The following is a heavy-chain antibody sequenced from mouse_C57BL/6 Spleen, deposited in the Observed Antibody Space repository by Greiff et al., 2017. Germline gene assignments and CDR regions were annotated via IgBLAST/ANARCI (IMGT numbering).Heavy chain of an antibody. Sequence: QVQLQQPGAELVKPGASVKLSCKASGYTFTSYWMHWVKQRPGQGLEWIGMIHPNSGSTNYNEKFKSKATLTVDKSSSTAYMQLSSLTSEDSAVYYCARDGLLLRPLGYYCDYWGQGTTLTVSS. V-gene: IGHV1-64*01. CDR3: ARDGLLLRPLGYYCDY. CDR1: GYTFTSYW. CDR2: IHPNSGST. D-gene: IGHD1-1*01. J-gene: IGHJ2*01.